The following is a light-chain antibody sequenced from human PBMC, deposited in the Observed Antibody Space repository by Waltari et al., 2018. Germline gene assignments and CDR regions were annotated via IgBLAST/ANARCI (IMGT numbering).Light chain of an antibody. V-gene: IGKV1-5*03. CDR2: KAS. J-gene: IGKJ1*01. CDR3: EQYNSYRTWT. CDR1: QSISSW. Sequence: DIQMTQSPSTLSASVGDRVTLTCRASQSISSWLAWYQQKPGKAPKLLIYKASSLKSGVPSRFSGSGSGTEFTLTISSLQPDDFATYYCEQYNSYRTWTFGQGTKVEIK.